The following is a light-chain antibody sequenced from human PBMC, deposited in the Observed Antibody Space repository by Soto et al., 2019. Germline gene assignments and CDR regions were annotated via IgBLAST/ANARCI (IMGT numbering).Light chain of an antibody. V-gene: IGKV3-11*01. Sequence: EIVLTQSPATLSLSPGERATLSCRASQSVSSYLAWYQQKPGQAPRLLIYDASNRATGIPARFSGSGSGTDFTLTISSLEPEDFAVYYCQQRSNWPRLTFGGGTQVAIK. CDR2: DAS. J-gene: IGKJ4*01. CDR1: QSVSSY. CDR3: QQRSNWPRLT.